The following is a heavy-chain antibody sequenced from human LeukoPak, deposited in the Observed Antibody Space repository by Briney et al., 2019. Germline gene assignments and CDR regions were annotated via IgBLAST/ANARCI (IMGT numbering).Heavy chain of an antibody. CDR1: GYTFTSYG. D-gene: IGHD6-13*01. V-gene: IGHV1-18*01. CDR3: ARAAAAGPPFDAFDI. J-gene: IGHJ3*02. CDR2: ISAYNGNT. Sequence: ASVKVSCKASGYTFTSYGISWVRQAPGQGLVWMGWISAYNGNTNYAQKLQGRVTMTTDTSTSTAYMELRSLRSDDTAVYYCARAAAAGPPFDAFDIWGQGTMVTVSS.